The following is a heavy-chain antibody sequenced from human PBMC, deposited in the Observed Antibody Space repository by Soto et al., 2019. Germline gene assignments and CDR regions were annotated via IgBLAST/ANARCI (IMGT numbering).Heavy chain of an antibody. CDR2: IYYSGST. V-gene: IGHV4-59*01. J-gene: IGHJ6*02. CDR1: GGSICSYY. CDR3: ARWDYYGMDV. Sequence: SETLSLTCTVAGGSICSYYWGSFWQPPGKGLEWIGYIYYSGSTTYNPSLNSRVIISVDTSKNRFSLKLSSVTAADTDVYYCARWDYYGMDVWGQGTTVTVSS.